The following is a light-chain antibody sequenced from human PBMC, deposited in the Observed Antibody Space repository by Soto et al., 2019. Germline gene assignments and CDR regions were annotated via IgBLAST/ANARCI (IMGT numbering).Light chain of an antibody. J-gene: IGKJ1*01. V-gene: IGKV2-30*01. CDR2: KVS. Sequence: DVVMTQSPLSLPVTLGQPASISCRSSRSLVYSDGNTYLHWFQQRPGQSPRRLIYKVSTRDSGVPDRFSGSGSGTDFTLKIRRVEAEDVGIYYCMQGTHWPRTFGQGTKVEIK. CDR1: RSLVYSDGNTY. CDR3: MQGTHWPRT.